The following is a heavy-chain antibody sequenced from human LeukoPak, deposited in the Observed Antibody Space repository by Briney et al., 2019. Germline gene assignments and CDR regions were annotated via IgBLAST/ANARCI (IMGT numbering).Heavy chain of an antibody. V-gene: IGHV4-39*01. Sequence: SETLSLTCTVSGGSISSNSYYWGWIRQPPGKGLEWIGSIYYSGSTYYNPSLKSRVTISVDTSKNQFSLKLSSVTAADTAVYYCARLLRDYGDYTDYWGQGTLVTVSS. CDR1: GGSISSNSYY. J-gene: IGHJ4*02. CDR2: IYYSGST. D-gene: IGHD4-17*01. CDR3: ARLLRDYGDYTDY.